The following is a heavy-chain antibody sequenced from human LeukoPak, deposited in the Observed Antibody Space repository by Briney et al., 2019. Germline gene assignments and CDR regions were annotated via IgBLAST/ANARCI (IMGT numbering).Heavy chain of an antibody. CDR2: INWNGGST. J-gene: IGHJ6*02. V-gene: IGHV3-20*01. CDR3: AGDSNDILTGLYGMDV. D-gene: IGHD3-9*01. CDR1: GFTFDDYG. Sequence: GGSLRLSCAASGFTFDDYGMSWVRQAPGKGLEWVSGINWNGGSTGYADSVKGRFTISRDNAKNSLYLQMNSLRAEDTALYHWAGDSNDILTGLYGMDVWGQGTTVTVSS.